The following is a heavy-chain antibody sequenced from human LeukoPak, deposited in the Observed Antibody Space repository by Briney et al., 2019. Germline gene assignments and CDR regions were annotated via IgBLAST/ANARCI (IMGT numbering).Heavy chain of an antibody. CDR2: ISWDGGST. CDR3: VMSHYYYGMDV. Sequence: PGGSLRLSCAASGFTFDDYTMHWVRQAPGNGLEWVSLISWDGGSTYYADSVKGRFTISRDNSKNSLYLQMNSLRTEDTALYYCVMSHYYYGMDVWGQGTTVTVSS. J-gene: IGHJ6*02. V-gene: IGHV3-43*01. CDR1: GFTFDDYT.